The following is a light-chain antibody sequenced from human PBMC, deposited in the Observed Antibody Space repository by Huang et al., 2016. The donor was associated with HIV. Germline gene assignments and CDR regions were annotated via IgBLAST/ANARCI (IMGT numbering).Light chain of an antibody. J-gene: IGKJ2*01. V-gene: IGKV1-5*03. CDR2: KAS. CDR3: QQYDNFST. Sequence: DIQMTQSPSTLSASVGDRVTITCRASQGIHDWLAWYQQKPGKAPKLLIYKASNLEYGVPSRFSGSGSGTEFTLTISSLQPGDFATYYCQQYDNFSTFAQGTKLEIQ. CDR1: QGIHDW.